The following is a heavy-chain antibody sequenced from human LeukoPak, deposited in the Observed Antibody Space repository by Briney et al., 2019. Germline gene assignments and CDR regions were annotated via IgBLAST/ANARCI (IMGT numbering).Heavy chain of an antibody. CDR2: TIPILGIA. Sequence: SVTVSCKASGGTFSSYAISWVRQAPGQGLEWMGRTIPILGIANYAQKFQGRVTITADKSTSTAYMELSSLRSEDTAVYYCARALPTGTLHYWGQGTLVTVSS. CDR3: ARALPTGTLHY. V-gene: IGHV1-69*04. D-gene: IGHD1-1*01. J-gene: IGHJ4*02. CDR1: GGTFSSYA.